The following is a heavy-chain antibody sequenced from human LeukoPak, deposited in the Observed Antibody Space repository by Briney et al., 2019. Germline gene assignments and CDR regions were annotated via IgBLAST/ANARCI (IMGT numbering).Heavy chain of an antibody. V-gene: IGHV1-2*02. J-gene: IGHJ6*03. CDR2: INPNSGGT. CDR3: ASTYSTSWNDYYYMDV. CDR1: GYTFTSYD. D-gene: IGHD2-2*01. Sequence: ASVKVSCKASGYTFTSYDINWVRQAPGQGLEWMGWINPNSGGTNYAQKFQGRVTMTRDTSISTAYMELSRLRSDDTAVYYCASTYSTSWNDYYYMDVWGKGTTVTVSS.